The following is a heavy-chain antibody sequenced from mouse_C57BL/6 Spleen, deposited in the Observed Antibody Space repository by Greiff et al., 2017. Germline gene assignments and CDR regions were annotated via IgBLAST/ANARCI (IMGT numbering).Heavy chain of an antibody. CDR2: IWSDGST. Sequence: VHLVESGPGLVAPSQSLSITCTVSGFSLTSYGVHWVRQPPGKGLEWLVVIWSDGSTTYNSALKSRLSISKDNSKSQVFLKMNSLQTDDTAMYYCARHPDYYGSRSNYAMDYWGQGTSVTVSS. D-gene: IGHD1-1*01. V-gene: IGHV2-6-1*01. CDR3: ARHPDYYGSRSNYAMDY. CDR1: GFSLTSYG. J-gene: IGHJ4*01.